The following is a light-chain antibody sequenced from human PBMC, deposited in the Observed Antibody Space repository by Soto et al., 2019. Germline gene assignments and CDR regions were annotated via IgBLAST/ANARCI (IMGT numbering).Light chain of an antibody. J-gene: IGKJ1*01. CDR2: AAS. Sequence: DIQMTQSPSSLSASVEDRVIITCRASQSISNHLNWYQQKPGKAPKLLIFAASSLQSGVPSRFSGSRSGPDFTLTNSSLQSEDFATYYCQQSYSSPPTFGLGTKVEIK. CDR1: QSISNH. CDR3: QQSYSSPPT. V-gene: IGKV1-39*01.